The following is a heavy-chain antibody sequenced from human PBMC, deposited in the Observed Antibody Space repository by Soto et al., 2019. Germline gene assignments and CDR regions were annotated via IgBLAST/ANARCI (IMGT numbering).Heavy chain of an antibody. V-gene: IGHV4-59*01. J-gene: IGHJ4*02. Sequence: QVQLLESGPGLVNPSQTLSLSCTVSGGSISPYYWSWLRQSPGKGLEWLAYIYYTGTADYNPSLENRVSLSVDTSTNRFSLELTSVTAADTAVYYCARPPADGDYGYYFEYWGPGILVTVSS. CDR1: GGSISPYY. CDR2: IYYTGTA. CDR3: ARPPADGDYGYYFEY. D-gene: IGHD4-17*01.